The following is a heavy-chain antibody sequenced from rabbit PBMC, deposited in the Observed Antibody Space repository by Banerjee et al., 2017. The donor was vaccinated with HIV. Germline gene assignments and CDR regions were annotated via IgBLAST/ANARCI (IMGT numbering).Heavy chain of an antibody. CDR2: IGTGGGST. J-gene: IGHJ4*01. CDR3: ARGSIRDAYAL. CDR1: GFSFSNGYV. D-gene: IGHD2-1*01. V-gene: IGHV1S45*01. Sequence: QEQLVESGGGLVQPEGSLTLTCTASGFSFSNGYVMCWVRQAPGKGLEWIACIGTGGGSTWYASWVNGRFTIAKTSSTTVTLQMTSLTAADTATYFCARGSIRDAYALWGPGTLVTVS.